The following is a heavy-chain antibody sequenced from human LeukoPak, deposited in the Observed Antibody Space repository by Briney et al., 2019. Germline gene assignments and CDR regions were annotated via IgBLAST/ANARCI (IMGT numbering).Heavy chain of an antibody. V-gene: IGHV3-23*01. CDR1: GFTFSSFP. D-gene: IGHD1-26*01. Sequence: GGSLRLSCAASGFTFSSFPMTWVRQPPGKGLEWVSGIGDGGTGTHYADSVKGRFTVSRDNSRNTLYLQMNSLRAEDTALYYCAKELESWEIFEYWGQGTLVTVSS. CDR2: IGDGGTGT. CDR3: AKELESWEIFEY. J-gene: IGHJ4*02.